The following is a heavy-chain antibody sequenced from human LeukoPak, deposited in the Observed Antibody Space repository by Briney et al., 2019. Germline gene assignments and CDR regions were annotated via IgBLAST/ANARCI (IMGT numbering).Heavy chain of an antibody. Sequence: ASVKVSCKASGYTFTSYYMHWVRHAPGQGLEWMGIINPSGGSTSYAQKFQGRVTMTRDTSTSTVYMELSSLRSEDTAVYYCARGEYQLLQGYYYYYMDVWGKGTTVTVSS. V-gene: IGHV1-46*01. CDR2: INPSGGST. D-gene: IGHD2-2*01. J-gene: IGHJ6*03. CDR1: GYTFTSYY. CDR3: ARGEYQLLQGYYYYYMDV.